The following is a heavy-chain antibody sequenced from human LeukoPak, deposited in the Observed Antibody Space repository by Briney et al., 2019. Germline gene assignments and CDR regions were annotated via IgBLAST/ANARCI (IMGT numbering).Heavy chain of an antibody. V-gene: IGHV4-4*09. Sequence: SETLSLTCSVSGGSISDYYWSWIRQPPGKGLEWIGYIYRGGTINYNPSLKSQVTMSLDTSKAQISLMLNSVTAADTAVYYCARHWLEAAKTYSYWFDPWGQGTLVTVSS. D-gene: IGHD6-13*01. CDR1: GGSISDYY. CDR2: IYRGGTI. CDR3: ARHWLEAAKTYSYWFDP. J-gene: IGHJ5*02.